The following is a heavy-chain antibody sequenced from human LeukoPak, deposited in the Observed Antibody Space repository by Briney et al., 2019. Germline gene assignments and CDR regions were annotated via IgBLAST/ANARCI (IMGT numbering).Heavy chain of an antibody. V-gene: IGHV1-2*06. J-gene: IGHJ4*02. CDR3: ARVGYYDSSGFYDF. Sequence: ASVKVSCKASGYPFTGYYLHWIRQAPGQGLEWMGRINPNSGGTNYAQKFQGRVTMTRDTSINTAYMELSRLRSDDTAVYYCARVGYYDSSGFYDFWGQGTLVTVSS. CDR1: GYPFTGYY. CDR2: INPNSGGT. D-gene: IGHD3-22*01.